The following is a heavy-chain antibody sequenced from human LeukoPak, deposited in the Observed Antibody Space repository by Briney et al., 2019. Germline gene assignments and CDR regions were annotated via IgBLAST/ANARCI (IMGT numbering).Heavy chain of an antibody. CDR2: ISPSGTVI. J-gene: IGHJ4*02. CDR1: GFTFTDYY. Sequence: GGSLRLSCSASGFTFTDYYMSWICQAPGKGLEWVSYISPSGTVIYYGDSVKGRFTISRDNAKKSLFLQMNSLRAEDTAVYYCARDYNSWGQGTLVTVSS. D-gene: IGHD3-10*01. V-gene: IGHV3-11*01. CDR3: ARDYNS.